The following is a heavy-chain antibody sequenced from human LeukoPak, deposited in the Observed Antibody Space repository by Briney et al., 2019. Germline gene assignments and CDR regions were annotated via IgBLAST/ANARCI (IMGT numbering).Heavy chain of an antibody. CDR2: IDPSGGST. V-gene: IGHV1-46*01. J-gene: IGHJ4*02. CDR1: GYTFTNYY. Sequence: ASVKVSRKASGYTFTNYYIHWVRQAPGQGLEWMGIIDPSGGSTAYAQKFQGRVTMTRDTSTSTVHMELRSLTSEDTAVYYCARNDQRGYNHGSPDYWGQGTLVTVSS. D-gene: IGHD5-18*01. CDR3: ARNDQRGYNHGSPDY.